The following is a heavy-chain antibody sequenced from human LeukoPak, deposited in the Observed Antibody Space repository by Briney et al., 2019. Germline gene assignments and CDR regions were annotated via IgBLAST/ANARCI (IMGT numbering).Heavy chain of an antibody. CDR3: ARHYYGSGTTDYFDY. D-gene: IGHD3-10*01. Sequence: GGSLRLSCVASGFTFSNAWMNWVRQAPGKGLGWVSSISSSSSYIYYADSVKGRFTISRDNAKNSLYLQMNSLRAEDTAVYYCARHYYGSGTTDYFDYWGQGTLVTVSS. CDR2: ISSSSSYI. V-gene: IGHV3-21*01. J-gene: IGHJ4*02. CDR1: GFTFSNAW.